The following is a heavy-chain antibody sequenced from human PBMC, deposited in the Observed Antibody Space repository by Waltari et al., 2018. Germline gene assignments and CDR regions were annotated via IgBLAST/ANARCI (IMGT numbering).Heavy chain of an antibody. D-gene: IGHD6-19*01. J-gene: IGHJ4*02. V-gene: IGHV3-20*04. CDR3: VREVFGSGWRESYFFDY. CDR2: INWSGGRT. Sequence: EVQLVESGGGMVRPGGSLRLSCAASGFPFHDEARRWFSQVQGKGLEWVSGINWSGGRTADADSVMGRFTVSRDNAMNSLYLEMSSLRAEDTALYYCVREVFGSGWRESYFFDYWGQGTLVTVSS. CDR1: GFPFHDEA.